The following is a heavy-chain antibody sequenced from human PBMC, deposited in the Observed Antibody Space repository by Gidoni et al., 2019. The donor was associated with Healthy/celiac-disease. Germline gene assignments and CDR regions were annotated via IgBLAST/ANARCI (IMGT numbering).Heavy chain of an antibody. Sequence: EVQLVESGGGLVQPGGSLRLSFAASGFTVSSNYMSWVRQAPGRGREWVSVIYSGGSTYYADSVKGRFTISRHNSKNTLYLQMNSLRAEDTAVYYCARAVGGWFDPWGQGTLVTVSS. CDR1: GFTVSSNY. CDR2: IYSGGST. D-gene: IGHD2-15*01. V-gene: IGHV3-53*04. J-gene: IGHJ5*02. CDR3: ARAVGGWFDP.